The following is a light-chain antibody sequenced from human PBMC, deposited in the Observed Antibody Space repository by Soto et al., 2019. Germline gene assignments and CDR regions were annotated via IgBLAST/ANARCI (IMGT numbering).Light chain of an antibody. V-gene: IGLV2-8*01. CDR2: EVS. CDR3: SSFAGNNNLV. CDR1: SSDVGGYNY. Sequence: QSALTQPPSASGSPGQSVTISCTGTSSDVGGYNYVSWYQQHPGKAPKLMISEVSKRPSGVPDRFSGAKSGNTASLTVSGPQAEDAADYYCSSFAGNNNLVFGGGTKLTVL. J-gene: IGLJ2*01.